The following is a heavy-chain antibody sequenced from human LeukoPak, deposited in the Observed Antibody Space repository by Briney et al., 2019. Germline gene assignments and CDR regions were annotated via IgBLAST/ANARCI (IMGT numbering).Heavy chain of an antibody. CDR2: ISAYNGNT. CDR3: ARAPPITIFGVVTAYFDY. D-gene: IGHD3-3*01. J-gene: IGHJ4*02. CDR1: GYTFTSYG. Sequence: ASVKVSCKASGYTFTSYGISWVRQAPGQGLEWMGWISAYNGNTNYAQKLQGRVTMTTDTSTSTAYMELRSLRSDDTAVYYCARAPPITIFGVVTAYFDYWGQGTLVTVSS. V-gene: IGHV1-18*01.